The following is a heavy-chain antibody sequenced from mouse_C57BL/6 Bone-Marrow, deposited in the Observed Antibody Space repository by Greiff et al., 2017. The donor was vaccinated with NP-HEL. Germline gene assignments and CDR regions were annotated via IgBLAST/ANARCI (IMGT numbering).Heavy chain of an antibody. CDR3: ARAYGNHAWFAY. D-gene: IGHD2-1*01. V-gene: IGHV5-17*01. Sequence: EVMLVESGGGLVKPGGSLKLSCAASGFTFSDYGMHWVRQAPEKGLEWVAYISSGSSTIYSADTVKGRFTISRDNAKNTLFLQMTSLRSEDTAMYYCARAYGNHAWFAYWGQGTLVTVSA. J-gene: IGHJ3*01. CDR1: GFTFSDYG. CDR2: ISSGSSTI.